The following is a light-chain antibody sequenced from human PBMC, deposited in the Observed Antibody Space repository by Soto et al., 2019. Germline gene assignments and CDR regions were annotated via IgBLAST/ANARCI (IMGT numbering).Light chain of an antibody. CDR3: PQYGRSPFT. CDR1: QSVSSSY. J-gene: IGKJ3*01. V-gene: IGKV3-20*01. CDR2: GAS. Sequence: EIVLTQSPGTLSLSPGERATLSCRASQSVSSSYLAWYQQKPGQAPRLLIYGASSRATGIPGRFSGSGSGTDFTLTISRLEPEDFAVYYCPQYGRSPFTFCPGTKVDIK.